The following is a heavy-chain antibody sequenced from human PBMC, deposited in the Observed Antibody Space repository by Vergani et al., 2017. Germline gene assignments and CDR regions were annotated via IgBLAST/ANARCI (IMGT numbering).Heavy chain of an antibody. CDR3: ASKGSIAAAGASLGY. D-gene: IGHD6-13*01. V-gene: IGHV3-66*01. CDR2: IYSGGST. Sequence: EVQLLESGGGLIQPGGSLRLSCAASGFTVSSNYMSWVRQAPGKGLEWVSVIYSGGSTYYADSVKGRFTISRDNSKNTLYLQMNSLRAEDTAVYYCASKGSIAAAGASLGYWGQGTLVTVSS. CDR1: GFTVSSNY. J-gene: IGHJ4*02.